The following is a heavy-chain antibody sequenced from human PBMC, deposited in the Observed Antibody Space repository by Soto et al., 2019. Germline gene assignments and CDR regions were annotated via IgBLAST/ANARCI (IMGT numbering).Heavy chain of an antibody. CDR2: IWYDGSDK. V-gene: IGHV3-33*01. J-gene: IGHJ6*02. CDR1: GFTFSSFG. D-gene: IGHD4-17*01. CDR3: ARVSFYGGYYYDIDV. Sequence: GGSLRLSCAASGFTFSSFGMHWVRQAPGKGLEWVAVIWYDGSDKYYADSVKGRFTISRDNSKNTLYLQMNSLRAEDTAVYYCARVSFYGGYYYDIDVWGQGATVTVSS.